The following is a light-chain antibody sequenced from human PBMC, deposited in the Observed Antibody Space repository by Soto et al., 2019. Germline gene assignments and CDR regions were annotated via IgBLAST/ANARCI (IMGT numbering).Light chain of an antibody. V-gene: IGKV3-20*01. CDR2: GTS. J-gene: IGKJ3*01. CDR3: QQYGSSYT. Sequence: EIVLTQSPGTLSLSPGERATLSCRASQSVRSNYLAWYQQQPGQAPRLLIYGTSARATGIPDRFSGSGSGTDFTLPISRLEPDDFAVYYCQQYGSSYTFGPGTKVEIK. CDR1: QSVRSNY.